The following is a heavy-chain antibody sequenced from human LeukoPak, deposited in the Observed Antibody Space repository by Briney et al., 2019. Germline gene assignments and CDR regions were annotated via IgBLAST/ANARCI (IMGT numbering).Heavy chain of an antibody. CDR1: GLTFRDYY. Sequence: GGSLRLSCVPSGLTFRDYYMSWIRPAPEKGREWVSYITNSGSTTFYADSVKGPFSISRDNANNSLFLQMNSLRAEDTAVYYCTRDVRLRHKYYYMDVWGKGTTVTVSS. D-gene: IGHD4-17*01. J-gene: IGHJ6*03. V-gene: IGHV3-11*04. CDR3: TRDVRLRHKYYYMDV. CDR2: ITNSGSTT.